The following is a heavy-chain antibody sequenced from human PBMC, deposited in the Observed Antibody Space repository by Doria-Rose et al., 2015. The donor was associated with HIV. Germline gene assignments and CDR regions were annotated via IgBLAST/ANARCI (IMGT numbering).Heavy chain of an antibody. Sequence: QITLKESGPVLVKPTETLTLTCTVSGVSLSSPGMGVSWIRQPPGKALEWLANIFSDDERSYKTSPKSRLTISRGTSKSQVVLTMTDVDPVDTATYYCARIKSSRWYHKYYFDFWGQGTLVIVPA. CDR3: ARIKSSRWYHKYYFDF. V-gene: IGHV2-26*01. CDR1: GVSLSSPGMG. D-gene: IGHD6-13*01. CDR2: IFSDDER. J-gene: IGHJ4*02.